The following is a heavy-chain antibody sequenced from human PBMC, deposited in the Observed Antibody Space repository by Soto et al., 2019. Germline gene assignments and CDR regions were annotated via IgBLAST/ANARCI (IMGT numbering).Heavy chain of an antibody. J-gene: IGHJ3*02. CDR1: GFTFSSYS. CDR3: ANSRIAVAGDADAFDI. CDR2: ISGSGGST. V-gene: IGHV3-23*01. Sequence: GGSLRLSCAASGFTFSSYSMNWVRQAPGKGLEWVSAISGSGGSTYYADSVKGRFTISRDNSKNTLYLQMNSLRAEDTAVYYCANSRIAVAGDADAFDIWGQGTMVTVSS. D-gene: IGHD6-19*01.